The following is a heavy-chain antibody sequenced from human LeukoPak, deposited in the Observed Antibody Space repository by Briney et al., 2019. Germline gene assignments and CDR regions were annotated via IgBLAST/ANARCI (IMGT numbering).Heavy chain of an antibody. D-gene: IGHD3-9*01. CDR1: EFTFTSYA. CDR2: ISGSGGST. Sequence: PGGSLRLSCEASEFTFTSYAMSWARQAPGKGLEWVSAISGSGGSTYYADSVKGRFTISRDNSKNTLYLQMNSLRAEDTAVYYCAKDLALRYFDWLLPLGYWGQGTLVTVSS. V-gene: IGHV3-23*01. CDR3: AKDLALRYFDWLLPLGY. J-gene: IGHJ4*02.